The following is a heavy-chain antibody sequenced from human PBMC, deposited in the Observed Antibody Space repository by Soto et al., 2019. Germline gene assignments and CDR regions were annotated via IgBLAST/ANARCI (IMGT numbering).Heavy chain of an antibody. V-gene: IGHV4-59*08. D-gene: IGHD2-15*01. CDR3: ASSSGGNSNWFDP. Sequence: SETMSLTCTVSGGSISSYYWSWIRQPPGKGLEWIGYIYYSGSTNYNPSLKSRVTISVDTSKNQFSLKLSSVTAADTAVYYCASSSGGNSNWFDPWGQGTLVTVSS. CDR2: IYYSGST. CDR1: GGSISSYY. J-gene: IGHJ5*02.